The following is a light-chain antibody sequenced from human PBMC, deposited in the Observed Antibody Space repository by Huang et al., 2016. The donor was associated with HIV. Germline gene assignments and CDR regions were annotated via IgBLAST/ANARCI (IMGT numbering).Light chain of an antibody. CDR2: LAS. CDR3: LQHYNYPRT. CDR1: PGIRND. J-gene: IGKJ1*01. Sequence: IQMTQSPLSLSASVGDTVTITCRASPGIRNDLGWYQQKPGKAPQLLIYLASSLQSGVPTRFSGSGSGTDFSLTIIGLQPEDFATYYCLQHYNYPRTFGQGTKVEI. V-gene: IGKV1-6*01.